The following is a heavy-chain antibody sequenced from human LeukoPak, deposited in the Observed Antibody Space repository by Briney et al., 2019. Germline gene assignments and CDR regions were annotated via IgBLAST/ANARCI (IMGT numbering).Heavy chain of an antibody. D-gene: IGHD3-22*01. CDR1: GITLSNYG. V-gene: IGHV3-23*01. CDR2: ISGSGGGT. J-gene: IGHJ4*02. Sequence: GGSLRLSCAVSGITLSNYGMSWVRQAPGKGLEWVAGISGSGGGTNYADSVKGRFTISRDNSKNTLYLQMNSLRAEDAAVYFCAKRGVVIRVILVGFHKEAYYFDSWGQGALVTVSS. CDR3: AKRGVVIRVILVGFHKEAYYFDS.